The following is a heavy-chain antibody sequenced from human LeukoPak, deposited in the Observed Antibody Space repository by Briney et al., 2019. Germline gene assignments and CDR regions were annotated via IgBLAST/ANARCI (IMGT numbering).Heavy chain of an antibody. V-gene: IGHV3-30-3*01. CDR2: ISYDGSDK. Sequence: GGSLRLSCAASGFTFSSYAMHWVRQAPGKGLEWVAVISYDGSDKYYADSVKGRFTISRDNSKNTLYLQMNSLRAEDTAVYYCARDSSYGSGSYLYYYYYYGMDVWGQGTTVTVSS. D-gene: IGHD3-10*01. J-gene: IGHJ6*02. CDR1: GFTFSSYA. CDR3: ARDSSYGSGSYLYYYYYYGMDV.